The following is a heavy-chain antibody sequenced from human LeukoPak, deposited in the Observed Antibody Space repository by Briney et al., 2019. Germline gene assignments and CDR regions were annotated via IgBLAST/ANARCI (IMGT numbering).Heavy chain of an antibody. J-gene: IGHJ6*02. CDR3: ARRYGDPYYYYYYGMDV. CDR2: ISGSGGST. CDR1: GFTFSSYA. Sequence: GGSLRLSCAASGFTFSSYAMSWVRQAPGKGLEWVSAISGSGGSTYYADSVKGRFTISRDNSKNTLYLQMSSLRAEDTAVYYCARRYGDPYYYYYYGMDVWGQGTTVTVSS. D-gene: IGHD4-17*01. V-gene: IGHV3-23*01.